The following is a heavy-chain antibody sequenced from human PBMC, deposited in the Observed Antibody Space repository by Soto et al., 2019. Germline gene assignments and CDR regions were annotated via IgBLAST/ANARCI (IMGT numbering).Heavy chain of an antibody. V-gene: IGHV3-30*03. CDR1: GFTFSSYG. J-gene: IGHJ4*02. CDR3: ATHCSSTSCGQGLDY. CDR2: ISYDGSNK. D-gene: IGHD2-2*01. Sequence: GGSLRLSCAASGFTFSSYGMHWVRQAPGKGLEWVAVISYDGSNKYYADSVKGRFTISRDNSKNTLYLQMNSLRAEDTAVYYCATHCSSTSCGQGLDYWGQGTLVTV.